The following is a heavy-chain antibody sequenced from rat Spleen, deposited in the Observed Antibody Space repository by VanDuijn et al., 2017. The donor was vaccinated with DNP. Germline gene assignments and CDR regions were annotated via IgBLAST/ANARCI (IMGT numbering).Heavy chain of an antibody. D-gene: IGHD1-3*01. Sequence: EVQLVESGGGLVQPGRSLKLSCAAPGFTFSDYYMAWVRQAPTKGLEWVAYIGSDGYAPYYGDSVKGRFTISRDNAKSTLYLQMDSLRSEETATYYCASLFLPNWFAYWGQVTLVTVSS. J-gene: IGHJ3*01. CDR2: IGSDGYAP. CDR1: GFTFSDYY. CDR3: ASLFLPNWFAY. V-gene: IGHV5S11*01.